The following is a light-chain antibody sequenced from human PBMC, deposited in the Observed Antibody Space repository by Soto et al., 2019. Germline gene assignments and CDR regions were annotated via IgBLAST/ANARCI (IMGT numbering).Light chain of an antibody. J-gene: IGKJ1*01. CDR3: QQYNNWPT. CDR1: QTVGNN. Sequence: EIVMTQSPATLSLSPGESATLSCRASQTVGNNVAWYQHKPGQAPGLLVYGASTRATGIPARFSGSGSGTEFTLTIRSLQSEDFAVYYCQQYNNWPTCGQGTKVDIK. V-gene: IGKV3-15*01. CDR2: GAS.